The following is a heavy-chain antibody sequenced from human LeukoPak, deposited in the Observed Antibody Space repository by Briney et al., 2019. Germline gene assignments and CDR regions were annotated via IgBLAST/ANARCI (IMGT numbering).Heavy chain of an antibody. CDR2: ISYDGSNK. Sequence: GGSLRLFCAASGFTFSSYAMHWVRQAPGKGLEWVAVISYDGSNKYYADSVKGRFTISRDNSKNTLYLQMNSLRAEDTAVYYCASSKLLYSWFDPWGQGTLVTVSS. J-gene: IGHJ5*02. CDR3: ASSKLLYSWFDP. D-gene: IGHD2-2*02. V-gene: IGHV3-30-3*01. CDR1: GFTFSSYA.